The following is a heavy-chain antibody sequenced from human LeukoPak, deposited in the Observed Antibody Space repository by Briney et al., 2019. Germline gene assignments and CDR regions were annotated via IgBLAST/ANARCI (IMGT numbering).Heavy chain of an antibody. CDR1: GFTFSSYG. V-gene: IGHV3-30*03. J-gene: IGHJ4*02. CDR2: ISYDGSNK. Sequence: GGSLRLSCAASGFTFSSYGMHWVRQAPGKGLEWVAVISYDGSNKYYADSVKGRFTISRDNSKNTLYLQMNSLRAEDTAVYYCARGIVGATNIDYWGQGTLVTVSS. D-gene: IGHD1-26*01. CDR3: ARGIVGATNIDY.